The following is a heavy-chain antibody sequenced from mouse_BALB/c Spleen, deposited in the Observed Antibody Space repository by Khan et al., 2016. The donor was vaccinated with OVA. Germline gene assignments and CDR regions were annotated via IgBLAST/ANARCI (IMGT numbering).Heavy chain of an antibody. CDR2: INTNTGEP. Sequence: QIQLVQSGPELKKPGETDKISCKASGYTFTNYGLNWVKQAPGKGLQWMGWINTNTGEPTYAVDFKGRFAFSLETSASTAYLQINNLKNEDTATYFCARPPYFSYVMVYWGQGTSVTVSS. CDR3: ARPPYFSYVMVY. V-gene: IGHV9-3-1*01. D-gene: IGHD2-10*01. CDR1: GYTFTNYG. J-gene: IGHJ4*01.